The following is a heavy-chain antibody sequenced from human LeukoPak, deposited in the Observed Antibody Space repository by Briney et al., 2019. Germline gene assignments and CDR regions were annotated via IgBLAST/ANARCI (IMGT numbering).Heavy chain of an antibody. V-gene: IGHV4-34*01. CDR2: INHSGST. J-gene: IGHJ5*02. CDR1: GASFSGSY. CDR3: ARGYSSSWFVP. Sequence: SETLSLTCAVYGASFSGSYWSWIRQPPGKGLEWIGEINHSGSTNYNPSLKSRVTISVDTSKNQFSLKLSSVTAADTAVYYCARGYSSSWFVPWGQGTLVTVSS. D-gene: IGHD6-13*01.